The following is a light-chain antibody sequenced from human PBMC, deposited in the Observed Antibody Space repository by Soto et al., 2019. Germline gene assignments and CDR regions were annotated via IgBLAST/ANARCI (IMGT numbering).Light chain of an antibody. J-gene: IGLJ1*01. CDR1: SSNIGSNT. Sequence: QSVLSQPPSASGSPGQRGTIACSGSSSNIGSNTVSWYQQFPGTAPKLLIYFNIQRPSGVPDRFSGSKSGTSASLAISGLQSEDKADYYCAAWDDSLNGYVFGTGTKVTVL. V-gene: IGLV1-44*01. CDR2: FNI. CDR3: AAWDDSLNGYV.